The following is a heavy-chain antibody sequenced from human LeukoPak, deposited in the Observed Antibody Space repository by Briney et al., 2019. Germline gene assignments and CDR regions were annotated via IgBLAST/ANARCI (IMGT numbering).Heavy chain of an antibody. CDR2: IYYSGST. V-gene: IGHV4-59*08. Sequence: PSETLSLTCTVSGGSISSYYWSWIRQPPGKGLEWIGDIYYSGSTNYNPSLKSRVTISVDTSKNQFSLRLSSVTAADTAVYYCARRNYYDSTAYWNHWGQGTLVTVSS. CDR3: ARRNYYDSTAYWNH. J-gene: IGHJ5*02. CDR1: GGSISSYY. D-gene: IGHD3-22*01.